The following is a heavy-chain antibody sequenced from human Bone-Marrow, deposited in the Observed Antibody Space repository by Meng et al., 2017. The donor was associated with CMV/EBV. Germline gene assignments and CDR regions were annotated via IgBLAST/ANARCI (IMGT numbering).Heavy chain of an antibody. CDR1: GYPISDGFY. CDR3: ARNQAPEDTVAL. J-gene: IGHJ3*01. D-gene: IGHD1-14*01. CDR2: IYHSGNT. Sequence: GSLRLSCSVSGYPISDGFYWGWIRQPPGKGLAWIGSIYHSGNTYYNPSLKSRVTISVDTSRNQFSLKVSAVTAADTAVHYCARNQAPEDTVALWGQGTMVTVSS. V-gene: IGHV4-38-2*01.